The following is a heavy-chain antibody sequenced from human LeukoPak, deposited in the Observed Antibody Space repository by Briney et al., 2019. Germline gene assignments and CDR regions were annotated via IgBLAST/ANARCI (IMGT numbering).Heavy chain of an antibody. V-gene: IGHV3-23*01. CDR3: AKDSEAYCGGDCYFDS. J-gene: IGHJ4*02. CDR1: GFTSSSYA. D-gene: IGHD2-21*01. Sequence: GGSLRLPCAASGFTSSSYAMSWVRQAPGKGLEWVSAISGRGGSTYYADSVKGRFTISRDNSKNTVSLQMNSLRAEDTAVYYCAKDSEAYCGGDCYFDSWGQGALVTVSS. CDR2: ISGRGGST.